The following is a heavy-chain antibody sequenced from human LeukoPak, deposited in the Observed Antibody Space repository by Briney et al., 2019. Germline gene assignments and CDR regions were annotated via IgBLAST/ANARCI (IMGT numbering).Heavy chain of an antibody. Sequence: GGSLRLSCAASGFTFSNHWMHWVRQAPGKGLVWVSRINADGSSTTYADSVKGRFTISRDNAKNTLYLQMNSLRAEDTAVYYCARGGLARGAEHDYWGQGTLVTVSS. CDR2: INADGSST. D-gene: IGHD3-10*01. V-gene: IGHV3-74*01. CDR3: ARGGLARGAEHDY. CDR1: GFTFSNHW. J-gene: IGHJ4*02.